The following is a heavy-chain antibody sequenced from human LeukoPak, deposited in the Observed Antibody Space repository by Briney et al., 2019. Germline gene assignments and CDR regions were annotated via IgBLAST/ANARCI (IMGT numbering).Heavy chain of an antibody. CDR1: GFTVSSNY. V-gene: IGHV3-66*02. Sequence: GGSLRLSCAASGFTVSSNYMSWVRQAPGKGLEWVSVISSGGSTYYADPVKGRFTISRDNSKNTLYLQMNSLRAEDTAVYYCARDRVFDYWGQGTLVTVSS. CDR3: ARDRVFDY. D-gene: IGHD1-14*01. CDR2: ISSGGST. J-gene: IGHJ4*02.